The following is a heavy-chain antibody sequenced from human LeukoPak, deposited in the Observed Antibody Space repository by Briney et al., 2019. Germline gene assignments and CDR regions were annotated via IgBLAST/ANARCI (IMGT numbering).Heavy chain of an antibody. CDR1: RYTFTRYG. V-gene: IGHV1-18*01. CDR3: ARDRHSGYSSVWYDH. Sequence: ASVPVSFMASRYTFTRYGVTWVRQAPAQGMEWMGWVSDHNGDTDYAQKLQARVTMTIVKSTITAYMELRNLISDDAAVYFCARDRHSGYSSVWYDHWGQGILVTVSS. CDR2: VSDHNGDT. J-gene: IGHJ5*02. D-gene: IGHD6-25*01.